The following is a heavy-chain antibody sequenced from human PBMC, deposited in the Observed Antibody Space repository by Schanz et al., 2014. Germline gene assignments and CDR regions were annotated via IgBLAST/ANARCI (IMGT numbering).Heavy chain of an antibody. V-gene: IGHV3-66*01. Sequence: EVQLEESGGGLVQPGGSLRLSCAASGFSVGNKYMNWVRQAPGKGLEWVSFIYIGGNTYYADSVKGRFTISRDNSKNTVYIQMNSLRAEDTAVYYCARGGPAYYFDDWGQGTLVTVSA. J-gene: IGHJ4*02. CDR2: IYIGGNT. CDR1: GFSVGNKY. CDR3: ARGGPAYYFDD.